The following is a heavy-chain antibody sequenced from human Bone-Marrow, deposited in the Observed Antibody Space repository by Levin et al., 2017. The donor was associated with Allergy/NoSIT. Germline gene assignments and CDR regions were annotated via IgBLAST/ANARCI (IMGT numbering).Heavy chain of an antibody. CDR1: GFIFSSYW. V-gene: IGHV3-7*03. D-gene: IGHD1-26*01. CDR3: AKDSGGSYTGVFEN. J-gene: IGHJ4*02. Sequence: GGSLRLSCAASGFIFSSYWMSWVRQAPGKGLEWVANINQDGSERYYADSVKGRFTIARDNAKDSLYLQMNSLRVEDTALYYCAKDSGGSYTGVFENWGQGTLVIVSS. CDR2: INQDGSER.